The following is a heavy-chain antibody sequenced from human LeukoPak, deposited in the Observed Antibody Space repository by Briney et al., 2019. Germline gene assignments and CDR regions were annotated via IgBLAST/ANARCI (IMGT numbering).Heavy chain of an antibody. CDR3: ARSGWLVYSFDY. CDR2: INPNSGGT. Sequence: ASVKVSFKASGYTFTVYYMHWVRQAPGQGLEWMGWINPNSGGTNYAQKFQGRVTMTRDTSISTAYMELSRLRSDDTAVYYCARSGWLVYSFDYWGQGTLVTVSS. CDR1: GYTFTVYY. J-gene: IGHJ4*02. V-gene: IGHV1-2*02. D-gene: IGHD6-19*01.